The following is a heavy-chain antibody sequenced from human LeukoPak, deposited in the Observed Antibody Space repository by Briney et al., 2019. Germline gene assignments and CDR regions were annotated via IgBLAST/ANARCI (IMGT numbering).Heavy chain of an antibody. Sequence: PGGSLRLSCAASGFIFSTYWMTWVRQAPGKGLEWVATIKYDGDEKFYVDSVKGRFTISRDNAKNSLYLQMSSLRAEDTAVYYCARDYGSSGYYYGYYYGMDVWGQGTTVTVSS. J-gene: IGHJ6*02. CDR3: ARDYGSSGYYYGYYYGMDV. V-gene: IGHV3-7*01. CDR1: GFIFSTYW. D-gene: IGHD3-22*01. CDR2: IKYDGDEK.